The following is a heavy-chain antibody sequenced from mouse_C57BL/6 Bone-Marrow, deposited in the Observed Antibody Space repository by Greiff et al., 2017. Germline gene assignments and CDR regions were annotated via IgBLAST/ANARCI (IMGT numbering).Heavy chain of an antibody. J-gene: IGHJ2*01. CDR1: GYTFTDYY. CDR2: IFPGSGST. CDR3: ARSNHLTGDFDY. V-gene: IGHV1-75*01. Sequence: QVQLQQSGPELVKPGASVKISCKASGYTFTDYYINWVKQRPGQGLEWIGWIFPGSGSTYYNEKFKGKDTLTVDKSSSTAYMLLSSLTSEDSAVYFCARSNHLTGDFDYWGQGTTLTVSS. D-gene: IGHD4-1*01.